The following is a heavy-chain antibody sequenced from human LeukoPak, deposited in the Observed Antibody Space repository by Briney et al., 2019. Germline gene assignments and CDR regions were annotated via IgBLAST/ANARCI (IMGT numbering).Heavy chain of an antibody. CDR3: VQDSYAISSSGSTFAY. CDR1: GFIFEDYA. V-gene: IGHV3-9*03. D-gene: IGHD6-13*01. Sequence: GGSLRLSCAVSGFIFEDYAMHWVRQVPGKGLEWVSSITSNSGYVAYADSVKGRFSISRDNAKNSLCLQMNSLRSEDMAVYYCVQDSYAISSSGSTFAYWGQGTVVTVSS. J-gene: IGHJ4*02. CDR2: ITSNSGYV.